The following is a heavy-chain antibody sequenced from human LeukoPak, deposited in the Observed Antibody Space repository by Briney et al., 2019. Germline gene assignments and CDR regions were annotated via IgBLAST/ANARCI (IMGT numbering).Heavy chain of an antibody. Sequence: ASVKVSCKASGYTFTSYDINWVRQATGQGLEWMGWMNPNSGNTGYAQKFQGRVTITRNTSISTAYMELSSLRSADTAVYYCARVGYSYGSYYFDYWGQGTLVTVSS. V-gene: IGHV1-8*03. J-gene: IGHJ4*02. CDR2: MNPNSGNT. D-gene: IGHD5-18*01. CDR1: GYTFTSYD. CDR3: ARVGYSYGSYYFDY.